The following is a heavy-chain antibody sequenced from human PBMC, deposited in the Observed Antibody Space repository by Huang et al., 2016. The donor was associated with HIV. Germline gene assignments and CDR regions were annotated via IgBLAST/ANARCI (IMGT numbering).Heavy chain of an antibody. CDR1: GYTFTRFY. Sequence: QVQLVQSGAEVKKPGASVQVSCKASGYTFTRFYVHGVRQAPGQGLECMGWINPNSGGTNYAQKVQGRVTMTRDTAISTVCMELNRLGSDDTAVYYCALGRGSAWSPFDYWGQGTLVTVSS. D-gene: IGHD6-19*01. V-gene: IGHV1-2*02. J-gene: IGHJ4*02. CDR3: ALGRGSAWSPFDY. CDR2: INPNSGGT.